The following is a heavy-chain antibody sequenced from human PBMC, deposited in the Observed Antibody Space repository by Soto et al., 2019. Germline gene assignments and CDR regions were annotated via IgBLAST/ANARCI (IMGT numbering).Heavy chain of an antibody. CDR2: ISYDGSNK. CDR1: GFTFSSYA. CDR3: YFWGSEYYFDY. Sequence: VGSLRLSCAASGFTFSSYAMHWVRQAPGKGLEWVAVISYDGSNKYYADSVKGRFTISRDNSKNTLYLQMNSLRAEDTAVYYCYFWGSEYYFDYWGQGTLVTVSS. J-gene: IGHJ4*02. D-gene: IGHD7-27*01. V-gene: IGHV3-30*04.